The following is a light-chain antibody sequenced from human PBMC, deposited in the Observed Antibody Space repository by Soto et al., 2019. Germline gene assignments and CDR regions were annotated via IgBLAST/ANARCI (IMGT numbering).Light chain of an antibody. CDR2: DAS. CDR1: QSVSSD. V-gene: IGKV3-15*01. CDR3: QQYHNLWT. Sequence: TVMTQSPATLSVPPGERATLSCRASQSVSSDLAWYQQKPGQAPRLLIYDASTRATGIPARFSGSGSGAEFTLTISSLQSEDFAVYYCQQYHNLWTFGQGTKVDIK. J-gene: IGKJ1*01.